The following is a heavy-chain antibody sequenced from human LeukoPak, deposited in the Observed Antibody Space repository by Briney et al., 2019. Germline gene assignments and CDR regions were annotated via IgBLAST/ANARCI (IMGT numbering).Heavy chain of an antibody. CDR2: ISAYNGNT. CDR3: ARDLRDGSGSYLVSY. J-gene: IGHJ4*02. V-gene: IGHV1-18*01. Sequence: ASVKVSCKASGYTFTSYGISWVRQAPGQGLEWMGWISAYNGNTSYAQKLQGRVTMTTDTSTSTAYMELRSLRSDDTAVYYCARDLRDGSGSYLVSYWGQGTLVTVSS. D-gene: IGHD3-10*01. CDR1: GYTFTSYG.